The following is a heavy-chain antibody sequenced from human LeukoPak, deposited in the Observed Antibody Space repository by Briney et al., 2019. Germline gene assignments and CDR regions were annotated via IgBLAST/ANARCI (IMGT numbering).Heavy chain of an antibody. CDR2: IYSDGST. CDR3: ARDPGREFDY. V-gene: IGHV3-53*01. Sequence: GESLRLSCAASGFAVSSHFMSWVRQAPRMGLEWVSVIYSDGSTYYADSVKGRFTISRDNSKNTLYLQMNSLRAEDTAVYYCARDPGREFDYWGQGTLVTVSS. CDR1: GFAVSSHF. J-gene: IGHJ4*02. D-gene: IGHD1-26*01.